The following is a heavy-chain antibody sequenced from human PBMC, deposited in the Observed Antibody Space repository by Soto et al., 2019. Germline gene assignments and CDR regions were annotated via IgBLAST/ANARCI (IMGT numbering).Heavy chain of an antibody. CDR1: GFTFSGHA. Sequence: QVQVVESGGGVVQPGRSLRLSCTASGFTFSGHAMHWVRQPPGKGLEWVAQIWYDGSNNYYADSVKGRFTISRDNSKNTLYVHMDSLRVEDTVVYYCARDGQSLAPYALDVWGQGTSVTFSS. CDR3: ARDGQSLAPYALDV. J-gene: IGHJ6*02. D-gene: IGHD6-19*01. V-gene: IGHV3-33*01. CDR2: IWYDGSNN.